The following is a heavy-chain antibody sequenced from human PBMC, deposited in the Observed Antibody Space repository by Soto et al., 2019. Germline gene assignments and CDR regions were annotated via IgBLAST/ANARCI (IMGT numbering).Heavy chain of an antibody. Sequence: EVQLVESGGSLIQPGGSLRLSCAASGFTVSSNYMSWVRQAPGKGLEWVSVIYSGGSTYYADSVKGRFTISRDNSKNTLYLQMNSLRAEDTAVYYCARASIAVAEGWFDPWGQGTLVTVSS. CDR2: IYSGGST. D-gene: IGHD6-19*01. V-gene: IGHV3-53*01. CDR3: ARASIAVAEGWFDP. CDR1: GFTVSSNY. J-gene: IGHJ5*02.